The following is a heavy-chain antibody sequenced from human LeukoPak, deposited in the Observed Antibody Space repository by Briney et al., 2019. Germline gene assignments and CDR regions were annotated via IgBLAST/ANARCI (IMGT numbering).Heavy chain of an antibody. Sequence: SETLSLTCTVSGGSISSGSYDWSWIRQPAGKGLEWIGRIYTSGSTNYNPSLKSRVTISVDTSKNQFSLKLSSVTAADTAVYYCARQWAVAALDYWGQGTLVTVSS. CDR2: IYTSGST. D-gene: IGHD6-19*01. CDR1: GGSISSGSYD. J-gene: IGHJ4*02. CDR3: ARQWAVAALDY. V-gene: IGHV4-61*02.